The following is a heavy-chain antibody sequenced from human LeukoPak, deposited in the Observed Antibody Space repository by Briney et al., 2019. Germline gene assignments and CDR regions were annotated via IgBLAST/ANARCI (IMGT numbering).Heavy chain of an antibody. CDR3: ARDVGSDYYDSSGYLS. CDR1: GFTFSSYW. D-gene: IGHD3-22*01. CDR2: IKQDGSEK. J-gene: IGHJ4*02. V-gene: IGHV3-7*01. Sequence: GGSLRLSCAASGFTFSSYWMSWVRQAPGKGLEWVANIKQDGSEKYYVDSVKGRFTISRDNAKNSLYLQMNSLRAEDTAVYYCARDVGSDYYDSSGYLSWGQGTLVTVSS.